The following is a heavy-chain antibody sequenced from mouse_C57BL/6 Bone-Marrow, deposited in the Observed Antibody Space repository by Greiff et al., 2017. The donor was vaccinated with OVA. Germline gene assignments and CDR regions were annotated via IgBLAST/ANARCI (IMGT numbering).Heavy chain of an antibody. Sequence: VPLVESGAELARPGSSVQLSCTASGYTFTSYGISWVKQRTGQGLEWIGEIYPRSGNTYYNEKFKGKATLTADKSSRTAYMELSSLTSEDSAVYFGERSYYGSSRYAMDYWGQGTSGTVSS. J-gene: IGHJ4*01. V-gene: IGHV1-81*01. CDR3: ERSYYGSSRYAMDY. CDR1: GYTFTSYG. D-gene: IGHD1-1*01. CDR2: IYPRSGNT.